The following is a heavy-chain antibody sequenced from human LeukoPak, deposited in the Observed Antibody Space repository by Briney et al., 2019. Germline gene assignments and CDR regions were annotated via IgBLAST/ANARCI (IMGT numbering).Heavy chain of an antibody. CDR1: GGTFSSYA. CDR3: ARGDFWSGYQRQSPLNY. Sequence: SVKVSCKASGGTFSSYAISWVRQAPGQGLEWMGGIIPIFGAANYAQKFQGRVTITADESTSTAYMELSSLRSEDTAVYYCARGDFWSGYQRQSPLNYWGQGTLVTVSS. CDR2: IIPIFGAA. V-gene: IGHV1-69*13. D-gene: IGHD3-3*01. J-gene: IGHJ4*02.